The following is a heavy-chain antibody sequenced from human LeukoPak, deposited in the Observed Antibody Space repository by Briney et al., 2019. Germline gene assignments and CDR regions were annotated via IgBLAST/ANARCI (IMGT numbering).Heavy chain of an antibody. V-gene: IGHV4-30-4*01. Sequence: PSQTLSLTCTVSGGSISSGDYYWSWIRQPPGKGLEWIGYIYYSGSTYYNPSLKSRVTISVDTSKNQFSLKLSSVTAADTAVYYCARGPGYYDSSGYPFDYWGQGTLVTVSS. CDR3: ARGPGYYDSSGYPFDY. J-gene: IGHJ4*02. D-gene: IGHD3-22*01. CDR2: IYYSGST. CDR1: GGSISSGDYY.